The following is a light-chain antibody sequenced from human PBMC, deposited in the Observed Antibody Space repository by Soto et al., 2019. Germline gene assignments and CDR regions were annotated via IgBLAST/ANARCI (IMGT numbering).Light chain of an antibody. Sequence: QSALTQPPSASGSPGQLVTISCTGTSSDVGAYKYVSWYQQYPGKAPKLMIYEVSKRPSWVPDRFSGSKSGNTASLTVSGLQAEDEADYYCTSYVGSNIWVFGGGTKVTVL. CDR1: SSDVGAYKY. V-gene: IGLV2-8*01. J-gene: IGLJ3*02. CDR2: EVS. CDR3: TSYVGSNIWV.